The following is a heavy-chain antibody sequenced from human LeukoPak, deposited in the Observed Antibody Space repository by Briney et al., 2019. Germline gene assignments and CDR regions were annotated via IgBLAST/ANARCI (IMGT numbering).Heavy chain of an antibody. CDR2: IKQDGSEK. J-gene: IGHJ4*02. CDR3: ARMIFGVAYFDY. CDR1: GLTFFSSW. D-gene: IGHD3-3*01. V-gene: IGHV3-7*01. Sequence: GGSLRLPCAAAGLTFFSSWTSWFGRAPGRGGGGLANIKQDGSEKYYVDSVKGRFTISRDNAKNSLYLQMNSLRAEDTAVYYCARMIFGVAYFDYWGQGTLVTVSS.